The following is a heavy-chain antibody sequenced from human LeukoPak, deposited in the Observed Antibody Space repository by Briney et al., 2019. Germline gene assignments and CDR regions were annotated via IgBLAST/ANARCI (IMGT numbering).Heavy chain of an antibody. J-gene: IGHJ6*02. CDR1: GFAFSSYN. D-gene: IGHD1-26*01. CDR3: ARGGSYYPYYYYGMDV. CDR2: IGSSGSPT. Sequence: GGSLRLSCAASGFAFSSYNMNWVRQAPGKGLEWISYIGSSGSPTHYADSVGGRFSISRDNTKGSLFLQLNSLRAEDTAVYYCARGGSYYPYYYYGMDVWGQGTTVTVSS. V-gene: IGHV3-48*04.